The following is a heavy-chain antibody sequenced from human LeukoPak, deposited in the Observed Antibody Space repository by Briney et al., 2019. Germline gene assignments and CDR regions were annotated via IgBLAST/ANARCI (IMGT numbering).Heavy chain of an antibody. Sequence: SGGSLRLSCAASGFTFSSYWMSWVRQAPGKGLEWVANIKQDGSEKYYVDSVKGRFTISRDNAKNSLYLQMNSLRAEDTAVYYCARAPRLVPSQFDYWGQGTLVTVSS. J-gene: IGHJ4*02. CDR3: ARAPRLVPSQFDY. V-gene: IGHV3-7*01. CDR2: IKQDGSEK. CDR1: GFTFSSYW. D-gene: IGHD6-6*01.